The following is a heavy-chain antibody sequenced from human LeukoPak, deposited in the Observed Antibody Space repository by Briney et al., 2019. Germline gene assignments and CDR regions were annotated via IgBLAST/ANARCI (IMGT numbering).Heavy chain of an antibody. CDR1: GFTFSNYG. V-gene: IGHV3-23*01. D-gene: IGHD2-8*02. CDR3: ATYRQVLLPFES. Sequence: GGSLRLSCAASGFTFSNYGMSWDRQAPGKGLEWVSAISGSGGSTYYADSVKGRFTISRDNSKNTLYLQMNSLRAEDTAVYYCATYRQVLLPFESWGQGTLVTVSS. CDR2: ISGSGGST. J-gene: IGHJ4*02.